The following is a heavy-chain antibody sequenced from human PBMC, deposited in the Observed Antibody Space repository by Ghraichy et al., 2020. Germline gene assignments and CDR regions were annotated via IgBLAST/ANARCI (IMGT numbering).Heavy chain of an antibody. Sequence: ASVKVSCKTSGYTFTGNYIHWVRQAPGQGLEWMGSINPHNGDTKSAQNFQGRVTMTGDTSTNTVQMVLSGLRSDDTAIYFCARRSASSVRFDSWGQGTLVTIA. CDR1: GYTFTGNY. J-gene: IGHJ5*01. D-gene: IGHD3-10*01. CDR3: ARRSASSVRFDS. CDR2: INPHNGDT. V-gene: IGHV1-2*02.